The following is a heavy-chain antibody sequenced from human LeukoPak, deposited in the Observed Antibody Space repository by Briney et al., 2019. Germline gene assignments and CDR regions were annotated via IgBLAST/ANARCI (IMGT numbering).Heavy chain of an antibody. V-gene: IGHV4-34*01. CDR2: INHSGST. D-gene: IGHD3-22*01. J-gene: IGHJ4*02. Sequence: SETLSLTCTVSGGSINSDYWSWIRQPPGKGLEWIGEINHSGSTNYNPSLKSRVTISVDTSKNQFSLKLSSVTAADTAVYYCARGVQGYYDSSGYYCDYWGQGTLVTVSS. CDR1: GGSINSDY. CDR3: ARGVQGYYDSSGYYCDY.